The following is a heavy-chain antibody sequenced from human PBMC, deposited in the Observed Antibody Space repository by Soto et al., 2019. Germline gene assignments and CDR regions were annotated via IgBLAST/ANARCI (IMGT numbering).Heavy chain of an antibody. J-gene: IGHJ6*02. CDR2: ISESGGTT. CDR1: GFTFSSHE. Sequence: GGSLRLSCVVSGFTFSSHEMNWVRQAPGKGPEWVSKISESGGTTSYADSVKGRFTISRDNARDSLYLHMDSLGAEDTAVYYCARDRSLIFAVPPYGMDAWGQGTTVTVSS. CDR3: ARDRSLIFAVPPYGMDA. D-gene: IGHD3-3*01. V-gene: IGHV3-48*03.